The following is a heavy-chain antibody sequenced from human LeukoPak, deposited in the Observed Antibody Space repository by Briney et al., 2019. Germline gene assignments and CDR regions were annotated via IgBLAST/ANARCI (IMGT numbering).Heavy chain of an antibody. Sequence: SETLSLTCAVYGGSFSGYYWSWIRQPPGKGLEWIGEANDGGSNNNNPSLKSRVTISLDTSKNQLSLKLRSMTAADTAVYFCARQTYNTYNSDCFFDYWGRGTLVTVPS. CDR1: GGSFSGYY. D-gene: IGHD6-19*01. J-gene: IGHJ4*02. V-gene: IGHV4-34*01. CDR3: ARQTYNTYNSDCFFDY. CDR2: ANDGGSN.